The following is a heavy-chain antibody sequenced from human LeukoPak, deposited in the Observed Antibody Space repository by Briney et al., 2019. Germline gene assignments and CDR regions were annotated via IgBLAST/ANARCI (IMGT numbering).Heavy chain of an antibody. Sequence: SETLSLTCAVSGYSISSGYYRGWIRQPPGKGLEWIGSIYHSGSTYYNPSLKSRVTISVDTTKNQYSLKLSSVTAADTAVYYCARNPHWMVRGVITWGQGTLVTVSS. V-gene: IGHV4-38-2*01. CDR3: ARNPHWMVRGVIT. CDR2: IYHSGST. D-gene: IGHD3-10*01. CDR1: GYSISSGYY. J-gene: IGHJ5*02.